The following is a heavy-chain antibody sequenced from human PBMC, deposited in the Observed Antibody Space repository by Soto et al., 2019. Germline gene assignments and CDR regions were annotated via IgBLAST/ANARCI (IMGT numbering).Heavy chain of an antibody. J-gene: IGHJ4*02. CDR1: GFAFSTYG. Sequence: QVQLVESGGGVVQPGRSLRLSCAASGFAFSTYGMHWVRQAPGKGLEWVAVMSHDGSNKYYADSVQGRFTISRDNXKNTLFLLMNSLRPEDTAVYYCANGITSGWYYFDYWGQGTLVTVSS. CDR3: ANGITSGWYYFDY. CDR2: MSHDGSNK. V-gene: IGHV3-30*18. D-gene: IGHD6-19*01.